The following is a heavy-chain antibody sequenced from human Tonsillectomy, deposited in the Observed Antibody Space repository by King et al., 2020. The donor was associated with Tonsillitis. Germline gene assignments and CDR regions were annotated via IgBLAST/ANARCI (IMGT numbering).Heavy chain of an antibody. V-gene: IGHV4-4*02. D-gene: IGHD3-3*01. CDR2: IYHSGKI. J-gene: IGHJ3*02. CDR3: ARDRGVVIKMNAFDI. Sequence: VQLQESGPGLVKPSGTLSLTCTVSGGSISNTNWWSWVRQAPGKGLEWIGEIYHSGKIYYNTFLRSRLTISLDKSKNQFSLKLSSVTAADTAVYYCARDRGVVIKMNAFDIWGQGTVVTVSS. CDR1: GGSISNTNW.